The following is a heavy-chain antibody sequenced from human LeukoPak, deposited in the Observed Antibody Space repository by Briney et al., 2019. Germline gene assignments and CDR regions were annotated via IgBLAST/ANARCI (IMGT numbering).Heavy chain of an antibody. D-gene: IGHD3-9*01. J-gene: IGHJ4*02. CDR1: GFTVSSNY. V-gene: IGHV3-23*01. CDR3: AKYLNSDYFDY. Sequence: GGSLRLSCAASGFTVSSNYMSWVRQAPGKGLEWVSAISGSGGSTYYADSVKGRFTISRDNSKNTLYLQMNSLRAEDTAVYYCAKYLNSDYFDYWGQGTLVTVSS. CDR2: ISGSGGST.